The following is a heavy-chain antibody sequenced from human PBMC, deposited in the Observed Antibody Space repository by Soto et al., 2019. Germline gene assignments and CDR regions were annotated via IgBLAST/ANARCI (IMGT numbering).Heavy chain of an antibody. D-gene: IGHD2-2*01. J-gene: IGHJ6*02. CDR3: ARVEGVVVPAAMGRWYYGMDV. V-gene: IGHV3-30-3*01. Sequence: TGGSLRLSCAASGFTFSSYAMHWVRQAPGKGLEWVAVISYDGSNKYYADSVKGRFTISRDNSKNTLYLQMNSLRAENTAVYYCARVEGVVVPAAMGRWYYGMDVWGQGTTVTVSS. CDR1: GFTFSSYA. CDR2: ISYDGSNK.